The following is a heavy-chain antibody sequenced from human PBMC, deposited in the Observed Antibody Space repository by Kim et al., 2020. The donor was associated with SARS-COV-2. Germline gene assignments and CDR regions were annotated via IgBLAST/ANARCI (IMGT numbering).Heavy chain of an antibody. V-gene: IGHV3-15*01. J-gene: IGHJ4*02. CDR3: TTVGVIAAADFDY. Sequence: YDAPVKGRFTISRNDSKNTLDLRMSSLKTEETAVYYCTTVGVIAAADFDYWGQGTLVTVSS. D-gene: IGHD6-13*01.